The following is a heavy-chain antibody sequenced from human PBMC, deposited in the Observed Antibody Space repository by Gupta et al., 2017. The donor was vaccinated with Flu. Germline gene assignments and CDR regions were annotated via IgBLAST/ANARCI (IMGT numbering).Heavy chain of an antibody. CDR2: ISGSGGST. Sequence: RQAPGKGLEWVSAISGSGGSTYYADSVKGRFTISRDNSKNTLYLQMNRLRAEDTAVYYCAKDRGDQDYGDYEAMEGYYFDYWGQGTLVTVSS. J-gene: IGHJ4*02. CDR3: AKDRGDQDYGDYEAMEGYYFDY. D-gene: IGHD4-17*01. V-gene: IGHV3-23*01.